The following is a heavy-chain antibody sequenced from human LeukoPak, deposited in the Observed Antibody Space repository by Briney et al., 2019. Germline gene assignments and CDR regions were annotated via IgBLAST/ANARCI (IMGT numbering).Heavy chain of an antibody. CDR3: ARDRPEFPGWYSDYFDY. CDR1: GGTFSSYA. J-gene: IGHJ4*02. V-gene: IGHV1-69*13. Sequence: ASVKVSCKASGGTFSSYAISWVRQAPGQGLEWMGGIIPIFGTANYAQKFQGRVTITADESTSTAYMELSSLRSEDTAVYYCARDRPEFPGWYSDYFDYWGQGTLVTVSS. CDR2: IIPIFGTA. D-gene: IGHD6-19*01.